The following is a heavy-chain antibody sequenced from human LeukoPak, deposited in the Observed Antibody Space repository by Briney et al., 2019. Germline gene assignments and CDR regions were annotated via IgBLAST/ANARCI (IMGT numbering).Heavy chain of an antibody. CDR1: GFFVSNNY. D-gene: IGHD4-17*01. CDR2: IYIGGTT. J-gene: IGHJ4*02. Sequence: PGGSLRLSCAASGFFVSNNYMSWVCQAPGKGLEWVSVIYIGGTTYYADSVKGRFTISRDNSKNTVSLQMNSLRVEDTAVYYCARGIYGKYHFDHWGQGTLVTVPS. V-gene: IGHV3-53*01. CDR3: ARGIYGKYHFDH.